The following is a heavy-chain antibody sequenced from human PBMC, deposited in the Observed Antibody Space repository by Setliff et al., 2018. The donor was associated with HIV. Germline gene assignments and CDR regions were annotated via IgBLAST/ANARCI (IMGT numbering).Heavy chain of an antibody. V-gene: IGHV4-34*01. CDR3: ARREYSSSSPPFDY. CDR1: GGSFSGHY. Sequence: SETLSLSCAVYGGSFSGHYWSWIRQPPGKGMEWIGEVNHRGSTNYNPSLKSRVTISLDTSKSQFSLKLISVTAADTAVYYCARREYSSSSPPFDYWGQGTLVTVSS. CDR2: VNHRGST. D-gene: IGHD6-6*01. J-gene: IGHJ4*02.